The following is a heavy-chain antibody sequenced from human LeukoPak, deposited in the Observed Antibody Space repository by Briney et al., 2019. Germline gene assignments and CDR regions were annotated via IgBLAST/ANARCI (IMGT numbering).Heavy chain of an antibody. Sequence: GASVKVSCRTSGYAFTTYGISWMRQAPGQGLEWMGWINPYNDNTHYIQKFQGRVTMTIDTSTNSVYMELRSLRSDDTAVYYCARGHCSGGRCYPTPPDYWGQGTLVTVSS. V-gene: IGHV1-18*01. CDR2: INPYNDNT. CDR3: ARGHCSGGRCYPTPPDY. J-gene: IGHJ4*02. CDR1: GYAFTTYG. D-gene: IGHD2-15*01.